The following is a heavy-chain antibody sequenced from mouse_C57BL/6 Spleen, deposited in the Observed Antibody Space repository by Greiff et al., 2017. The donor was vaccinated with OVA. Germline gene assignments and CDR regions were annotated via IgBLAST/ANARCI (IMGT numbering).Heavy chain of an antibody. CDR3: ARRNYDYDWTSHWYFDV. D-gene: IGHD2-4*01. CDR1: GYTFTTYP. CDR2: FHPYNDDT. V-gene: IGHV1-47*01. J-gene: IGHJ1*03. Sequence: VQLQQSGAELVKPGASVKMSCKASGYTFTTYPIEWMKQNHGKSLEWIGNFHPYNDDTKYNEKFKGKATFTVEKSSSTVYLELSRLTSDDSAVYYCARRNYDYDWTSHWYFDVWGTGTTVTVSS.